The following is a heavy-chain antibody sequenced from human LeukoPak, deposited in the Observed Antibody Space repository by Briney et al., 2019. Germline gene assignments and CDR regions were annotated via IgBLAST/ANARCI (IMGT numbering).Heavy chain of an antibody. CDR1: GGSISSSNDY. D-gene: IGHD1-1*01. V-gene: IGHV4-39*01. CDR3: ARCPPNLNWFDP. J-gene: IGHJ5*02. Sequence: SETLSLTCTVSGGSISSSNDYWGWIRRAPGKGLEWIGSVYSSGSSLYNPSLRSRVTVSVDTSKNQFFLRLSSVTAADTAVYYCARCPPNLNWFDPWGQGALVTVSS. CDR2: VYSSGSS.